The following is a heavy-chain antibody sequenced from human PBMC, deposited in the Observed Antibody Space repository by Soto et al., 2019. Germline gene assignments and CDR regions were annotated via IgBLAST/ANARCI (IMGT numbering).Heavy chain of an antibody. CDR1: GFTFSSYW. V-gene: IGHV3-74*01. CDR2: INSDGSST. CDR3: ARRGAVAGLHY. D-gene: IGHD6-19*01. Sequence: EVQLVESGGGLVQPGGSLRVSCAASGFTFSSYWMHWVRQAPGKGLVWVSRINSDGSSTSYADSVKGRFTISRDNAKNTLYLQMNRLRAEDTAIYYGARRGAVAGLHYWGQGTLVTVSS. J-gene: IGHJ4*02.